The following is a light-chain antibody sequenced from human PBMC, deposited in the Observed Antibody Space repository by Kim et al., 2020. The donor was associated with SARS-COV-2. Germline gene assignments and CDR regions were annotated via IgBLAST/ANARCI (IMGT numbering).Light chain of an antibody. CDR3: QHRSNGLYT. Sequence: EIVLTQSPATLSLSPGERATLSCRASQSVSIYLAWYQQKPGQAPRLLISDASNRATGITDRFSGSGYGTDFTLTISSLEPEDFAVYYCQHRSNGLYTFGQGTKLEI. V-gene: IGKV3-11*01. CDR2: DAS. CDR1: QSVSIY. J-gene: IGKJ2*01.